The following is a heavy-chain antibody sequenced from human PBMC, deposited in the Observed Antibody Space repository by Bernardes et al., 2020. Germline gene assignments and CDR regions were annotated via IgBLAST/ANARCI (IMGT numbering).Heavy chain of an antibody. D-gene: IGHD1-7*01. CDR2: ITNTGGAM. J-gene: IGHJ4*02. V-gene: IGHV3-11*01. CDR3: VTQTETRDGFSN. CDR1: GLTFSDYY. Sequence: GGSLRLSCAASGLTFSDYYMNWIRQAPGKGLEWVSYITNTGGAMYYADSVKGRFTISRDNSQNSVYLQMHNLGVGDTAVYYCVTQTETRDGFSNWGRGTQVTVSS.